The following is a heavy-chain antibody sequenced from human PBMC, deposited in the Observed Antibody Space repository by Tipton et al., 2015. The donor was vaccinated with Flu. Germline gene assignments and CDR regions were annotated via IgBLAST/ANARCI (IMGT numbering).Heavy chain of an antibody. V-gene: IGHV4-38-2*02. CDR3: ARGLGQSVDTAMVIKEYYFDY. CDR1: GDSIRSDYY. D-gene: IGHD5-18*01. CDR2: IFHTGNT. J-gene: IGHJ4*02. Sequence: TLSLTCTISGDSIRSDYYWGWIRQPPGKGLEWIGNIFHTGNTYHNPSLKSRVTISINTPKNQFTLKVFSVTAADTAVYYCARGLGQSVDTAMVIKEYYFDYWGQGTLVTVSS.